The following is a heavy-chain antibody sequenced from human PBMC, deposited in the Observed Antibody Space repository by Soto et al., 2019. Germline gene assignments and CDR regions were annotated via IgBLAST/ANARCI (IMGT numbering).Heavy chain of an antibody. V-gene: IGHV4-61*01. CDR2: IYYSGST. CDR1: GGSVSSGSYY. Sequence: PSETLSLTCTVSGGSVSSGSYYWSWIRQPPGKGLEWIGYIYYSGSTNYNPSLKSRVTISVDTSKNQFSLKLSSVTAADTAVYYCARQVEMATIVRFDPWDQGTLVTVSS. CDR3: ARQVEMATIVRFDP. D-gene: IGHD5-12*01. J-gene: IGHJ5*02.